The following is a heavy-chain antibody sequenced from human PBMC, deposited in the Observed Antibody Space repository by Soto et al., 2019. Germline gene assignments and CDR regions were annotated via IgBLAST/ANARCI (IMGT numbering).Heavy chain of an antibody. D-gene: IGHD3-10*01. CDR1: GFTFSSYA. V-gene: IGHV3-23*01. J-gene: IGHJ4*02. CDR2: ISGSGGRT. Sequence: GGSLRLSCAASGFTFSSYAMSWVRQAPGKGLEWVSAISGSGGRTYDADSVKGRFTISRDNSKNTLYLQMNSLRAEDTAVYYCAKDLYYGSGSYYNLADYWGQGTLVTVSS. CDR3: AKDLYYGSGSYYNLADY.